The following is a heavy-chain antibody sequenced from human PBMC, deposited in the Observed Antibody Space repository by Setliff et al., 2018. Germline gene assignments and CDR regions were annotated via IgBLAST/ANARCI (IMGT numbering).Heavy chain of an antibody. D-gene: IGHD2-15*01. CDR2: IYHSGST. J-gene: IGHJ4*02. CDR3: ARRHCSGGSCYSLNYFDY. Sequence: SETLSLTCAVSGYFISSGYYWGWIRQPPGKGLEWIGSIYHSGSTYYNPSLKSRVTISVDTSKKQFSLKLSSVTAADTAVYYCARRHCSGGSCYSLNYFDYWGQGTLVTV. V-gene: IGHV4-38-2*01. CDR1: GYFISSGYY.